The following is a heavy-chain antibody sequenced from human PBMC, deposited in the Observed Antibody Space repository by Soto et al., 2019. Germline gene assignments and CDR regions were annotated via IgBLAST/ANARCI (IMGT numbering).Heavy chain of an antibody. V-gene: IGHV1-69*01. Sequence: QVQLVQSGAEVKKPGSSVKVSCKASGGTFSSYAISWVRQAPGQGLEWMGGIIPIFGTANYAQKFQGRVTITADESTSTAYMERGSLRSEETAGYYFASGEVCSGDCPDYGMDVWGHGTTVTVS. CDR2: IIPIFGTA. CDR1: GGTFSSYA. J-gene: IGHJ6*02. CDR3: ASGEVCSGDCPDYGMDV. D-gene: IGHD2-21*02.